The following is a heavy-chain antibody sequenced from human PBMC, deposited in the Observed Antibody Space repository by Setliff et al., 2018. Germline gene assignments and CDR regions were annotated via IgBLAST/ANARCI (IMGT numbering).Heavy chain of an antibody. CDR2: IGIYNGDR. J-gene: IGHJ4*02. D-gene: IGHD3-16*01. CDR1: GYTFSHYG. Sequence: AAEKVSCKASGYTFSHYGISRVRQAPAQGLEWMAWIGIYNGDRRYARELQGRVTVIADTSTTTVFMELKSLRSDDTAIYYCARDNMGRLMLTFGGASDYWGQGTLVTVSS. V-gene: IGHV1-18*01. CDR3: ARDNMGRLMLTFGGASDY.